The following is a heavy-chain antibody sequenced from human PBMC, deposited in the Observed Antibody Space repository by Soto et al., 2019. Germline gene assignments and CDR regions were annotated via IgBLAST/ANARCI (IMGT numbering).Heavy chain of an antibody. CDR2: ISSSSSYI. CDR1: GFTFSSYS. D-gene: IGHD2-2*01. J-gene: IGHJ3*02. CDR3: ARDTDCSSTSCYVFAHAFDI. V-gene: IGHV3-21*01. Sequence: GGSLRLSCAASGFTFSSYSMNWVRQAPGKGLEWVSSISSSSSYIYYADSVKGRFTISRDNAKNSLYLQMNSLRAEDTAVYYCARDTDCSSTSCYVFAHAFDIWGQGTMVTVSS.